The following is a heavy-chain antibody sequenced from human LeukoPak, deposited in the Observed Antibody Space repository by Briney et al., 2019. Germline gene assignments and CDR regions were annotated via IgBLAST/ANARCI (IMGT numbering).Heavy chain of an antibody. D-gene: IGHD7-27*01. V-gene: IGHV6-1*01. J-gene: IGHJ4*02. CDR1: GDSFSSNSAA. Sequence: SQTLSLTCAISGDSFSSNSAAWNWLRQSPSRGLEWLGRTYYRSKWYSDCAVSVESRITINPDTSKNQFSLQLNPVTPEDTAVYYCAGGTGVFDYWGQGTLVTVSS. CDR2: TYYRSKWYS. CDR3: AGGTGVFDY.